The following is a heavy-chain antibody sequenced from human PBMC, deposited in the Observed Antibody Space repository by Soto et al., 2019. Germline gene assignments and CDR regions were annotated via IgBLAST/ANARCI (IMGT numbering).Heavy chain of an antibody. V-gene: IGHV1-24*01. CDR3: ATAAGITGTIHFDY. D-gene: IGHD1-7*01. Sequence: ASVKVSCKVSGYTLTELSMHWVRQAPGKGLEWMGGFGPEDGETIYAQKFQGRVTMTEDTSTDTAYMELSSLRSEDTAVYYCATAAGITGTIHFDYWGQGTLVTVSS. J-gene: IGHJ4*02. CDR1: GYTLTELS. CDR2: FGPEDGET.